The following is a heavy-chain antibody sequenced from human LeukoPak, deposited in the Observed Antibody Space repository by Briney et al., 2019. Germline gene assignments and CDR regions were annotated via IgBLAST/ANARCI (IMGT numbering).Heavy chain of an antibody. J-gene: IGHJ4*02. D-gene: IGHD2-15*01. CDR1: GFTFSSYS. V-gene: IGHV3-21*01. Sequence: GGSLRLSCAASGFTFSSYSMNWVRQAPGKGLEWGSSISSSSSYIYYADSVKGRFTISRDNAKNSLYLQMNSLRAEDTAVYYCARDEVVVAANYFDYWGQGTLVTVSS. CDR2: ISSSSSYI. CDR3: ARDEVVVAANYFDY.